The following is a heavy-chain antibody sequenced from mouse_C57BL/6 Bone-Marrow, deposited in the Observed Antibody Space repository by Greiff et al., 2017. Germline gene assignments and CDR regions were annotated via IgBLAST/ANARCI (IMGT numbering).Heavy chain of an antibody. Sequence: QVQLQQPGAELVKPGAPVKLSCKASGYTFTSYWMHWVKQRPGQGLEWIGMIPPNSGSTNYNEKCKSKATLTVAKSSSTAYMQLNRLTSEDSAVYVCARPLLRSAWFAYWGQGTLVTVSA. CDR3: ARPLLRSAWFAY. D-gene: IGHD1-1*01. CDR1: GYTFTSYW. CDR2: IPPNSGST. J-gene: IGHJ3*01. V-gene: IGHV1-64*01.